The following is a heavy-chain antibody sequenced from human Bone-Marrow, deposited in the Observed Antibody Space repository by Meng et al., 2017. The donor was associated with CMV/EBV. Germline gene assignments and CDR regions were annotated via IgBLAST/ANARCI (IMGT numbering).Heavy chain of an antibody. Sequence: GESLKISCAASGFTFSSYAMHWVRQAPGKGLEWVAVISYDGSNKYYADSVKGRFTISRDNSKNKLYLQMNSLTPEDTAVYYCARDLYDYESSGYFDHWGLGRLVTVSS. CDR2: ISYDGSNK. D-gene: IGHD3-22*01. J-gene: IGHJ4*02. CDR1: GFTFSSYA. V-gene: IGHV3-30-3*01. CDR3: ARDLYDYESSGYFDH.